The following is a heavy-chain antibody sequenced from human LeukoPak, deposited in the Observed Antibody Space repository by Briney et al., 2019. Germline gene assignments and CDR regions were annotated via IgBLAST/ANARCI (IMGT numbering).Heavy chain of an antibody. CDR1: GGSISTDY. Sequence: SETLSLTCTVSGGSISTDYWSWIRQPPGKGLDWIGYVSFGGGTNYNPSLKSRVTISVDRSKNQFSLKLSSVTAADTAVYYCARNHEAAREVYFDYWGQGTLVTVSS. CDR2: VSFGGGT. CDR3: ARNHEAAREVYFDY. J-gene: IGHJ4*02. D-gene: IGHD2-15*01. V-gene: IGHV4-59*12.